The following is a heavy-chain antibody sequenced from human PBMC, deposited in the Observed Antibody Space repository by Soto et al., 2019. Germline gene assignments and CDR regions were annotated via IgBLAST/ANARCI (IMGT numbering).Heavy chain of an antibody. V-gene: IGHV5-10-1*01. Sequence: PGESLKISCKGSGYSFTSYWINWVRQMPGKGLEWMGRIDPSDSYTNYSPSFQGHVTISADKSISTASLQWSSLKASDTAMYYCAREVTDGMDVWGQGTTVTASS. J-gene: IGHJ6*02. CDR3: AREVTDGMDV. CDR2: IDPSDSYT. CDR1: GYSFTSYW.